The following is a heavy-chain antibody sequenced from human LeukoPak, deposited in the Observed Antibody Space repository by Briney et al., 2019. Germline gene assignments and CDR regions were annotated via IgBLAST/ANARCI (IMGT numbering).Heavy chain of an antibody. D-gene: IGHD6-13*01. J-gene: IGHJ4*02. CDR3: ARDRWQQLVSPLE. CDR1: GFTFSSYG. CDR2: IWYDGSNK. Sequence: GGSLRLSCAASGFTFSSYGMHWVRQAPGKGLEGGAVIWYDGSNKYYADSVKGRFTISRDNSKNTLYLQMTILRVEDTAVYYCARDRWQQLVSPLEWGRGTLVTVSS. V-gene: IGHV3-33*01.